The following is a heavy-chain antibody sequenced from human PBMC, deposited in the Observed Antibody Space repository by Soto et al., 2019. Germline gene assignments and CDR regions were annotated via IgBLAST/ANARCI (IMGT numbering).Heavy chain of an antibody. J-gene: IGHJ4*02. CDR2: IYYSGST. D-gene: IGHD1-26*01. V-gene: IGHV4-59*01. CDR3: ARRYGGNFDY. Sequence: PSDTLALISPVPGDYTSSYYWSWIRQPPGKGLEWIGYIYYSGSTNYNPSLKSRVTISVDRSKNQFSLKLSSVTAADTAVYYCARRYGGNFDYWGQG. CDR1: GDYTSSYY.